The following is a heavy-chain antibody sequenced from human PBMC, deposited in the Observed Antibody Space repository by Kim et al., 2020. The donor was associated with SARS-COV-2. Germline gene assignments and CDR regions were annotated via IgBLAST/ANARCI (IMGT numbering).Heavy chain of an antibody. J-gene: IGHJ3*02. CDR3: AKDVAGVVVVAANAFDI. Sequence: GGSLRLSCAASGFTFSSYAMSWVRQAPGKGLEWVSAISGSGGSTYYADSVKGRFTISRDNSKNTLYLQMNSLRAEDTAVYYCAKDVAGVVVVAANAFDIWGQGTMVTVSS. CDR1: GFTFSSYA. D-gene: IGHD2-15*01. V-gene: IGHV3-23*01. CDR2: ISGSGGST.